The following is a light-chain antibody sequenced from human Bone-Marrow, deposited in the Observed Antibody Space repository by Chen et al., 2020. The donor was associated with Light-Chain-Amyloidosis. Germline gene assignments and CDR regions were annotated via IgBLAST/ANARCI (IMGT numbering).Light chain of an antibody. J-gene: IGLJ3*02. CDR3: QVWDRSSDRPV. Sequence: YVLTQPSSVSVAPGQTATIACGGNNIGSTSVHWYQQTSGQAPLLVVYDDSDRPSGSPERLSGSNSRNTATLTSSRVEAGDEADYYCQVWDRSSDRPVVGGGTKLTVL. CDR2: DDS. CDR1: NIGSTS. V-gene: IGLV3-21*02.